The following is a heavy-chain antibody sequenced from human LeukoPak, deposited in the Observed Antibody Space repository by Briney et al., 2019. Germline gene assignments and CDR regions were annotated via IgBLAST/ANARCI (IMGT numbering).Heavy chain of an antibody. D-gene: IGHD5-24*01. V-gene: IGHV5-51*01. CDR3: ARHGDGYNSPLHY. CDR1: GYRFTSYW. CDR2: IYPGDSDT. Sequence: GESLKISCKGSGYRFTSYWIGWVRQLPGKGLEWMGIIYPGDSDTRYSPSFQGQVTISADKSISTAYLQWSSLKASDTAMYYCARHGDGYNSPLHYWGQGTLVTVSS. J-gene: IGHJ4*02.